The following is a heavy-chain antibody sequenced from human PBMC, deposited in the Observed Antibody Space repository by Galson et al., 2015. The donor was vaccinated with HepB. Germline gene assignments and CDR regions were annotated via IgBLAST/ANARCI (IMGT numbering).Heavy chain of an antibody. CDR2: IIPIFGTA. J-gene: IGHJ5*02. D-gene: IGHD3-3*01. CDR3: ARDRTRITILGGQRGWFDP. CDR1: GGTFSSYA. V-gene: IGHV1-69*06. Sequence: SVKVSCKASGGTFSSYAISWVRQAPGQGLEWMGGIIPIFGTANYAQKFQGRVTITADKSTSTAYMELSSLRSEDTAVYYCARDRTRITILGGQRGWFDPWGQGTLVTVSS.